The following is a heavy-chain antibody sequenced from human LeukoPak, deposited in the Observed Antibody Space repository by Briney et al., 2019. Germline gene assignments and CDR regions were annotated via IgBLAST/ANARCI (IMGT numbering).Heavy chain of an antibody. CDR2: INHGGST. CDR1: GGSFSGYY. CDR3: ARGHLSSGYYLDY. J-gene: IGHJ4*02. D-gene: IGHD3-22*01. V-gene: IGHV4-34*01. Sequence: SETLSLTCAVYGGSFSGYYWSWIRQPPGKGLEWIGEINHGGSTNYNPSLKSRVTISVDTSKNQFSLKLSSVTAADTAVYYCARGHLSSGYYLDYWGQGTLVTVSS.